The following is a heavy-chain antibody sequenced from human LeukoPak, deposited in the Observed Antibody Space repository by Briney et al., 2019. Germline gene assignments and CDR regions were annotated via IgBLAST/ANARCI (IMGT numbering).Heavy chain of an antibody. CDR1: GLTFSSHS. V-gene: IGHV3-21*01. D-gene: IGHD6-19*01. J-gene: IGHJ4*02. CDR2: ITSTSSYI. Sequence: GGSLRLSCAASGLTFSSHSFNWGRQVPGKGLEWVSSITSTSSYIWYADSVKGRFTFSRDNAQNSLYLQMNSLRVEETAVYYCVRELSGSGDVYYFDHWGQGTLVTVSS. CDR3: VRELSGSGDVYYFDH.